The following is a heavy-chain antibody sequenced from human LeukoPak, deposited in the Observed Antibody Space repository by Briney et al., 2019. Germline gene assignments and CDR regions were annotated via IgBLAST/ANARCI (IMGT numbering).Heavy chain of an antibody. Sequence: SVKVSCKASGYTFTSYGISWVRQAPGQGLEWMGWISAYNGNTNYAQKLQGRVTMTTDTSTSTAYMELRGLRSDDTAVYYCARALISITIFGVVIRTPETEFDYWGQGTLVTVSS. CDR2: ISAYNGNT. CDR3: ARALISITIFGVVIRTPETEFDY. D-gene: IGHD3-3*01. J-gene: IGHJ4*02. CDR1: GYTFTSYG. V-gene: IGHV1-18*01.